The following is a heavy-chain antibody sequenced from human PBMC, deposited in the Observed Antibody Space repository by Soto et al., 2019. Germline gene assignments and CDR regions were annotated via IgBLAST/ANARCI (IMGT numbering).Heavy chain of an antibody. Sequence: SETLSLTCTVSGGSISSSSYYWGWIRQPPGKGLEWIGSIYYSGSTYYNPSLKSRVTISVDTSKNQFSLKLSSVTAADTAVYYCARHGDYDPIHWGQGTLVTVSS. CDR2: IYYSGST. D-gene: IGHD4-17*01. CDR1: GGSISSSSYY. J-gene: IGHJ4*02. CDR3: ARHGDYDPIH. V-gene: IGHV4-39*01.